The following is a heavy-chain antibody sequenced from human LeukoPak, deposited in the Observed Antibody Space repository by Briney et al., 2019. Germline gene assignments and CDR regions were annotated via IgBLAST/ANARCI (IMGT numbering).Heavy chain of an antibody. V-gene: IGHV1-2*04. Sequence: ASVKVSCKASGYTFTGYYMHWVRQAPGQGLEWMGWINPNSGGTNYAQKFQGWVTMTRDTSISTAYMELSRLRSDDTAVYYCARDSMGSYYNRIDYWGQGTLVTVSS. CDR3: ARDSMGSYYNRIDY. J-gene: IGHJ4*02. CDR1: GYTFTGYY. CDR2: INPNSGGT. D-gene: IGHD3-10*01.